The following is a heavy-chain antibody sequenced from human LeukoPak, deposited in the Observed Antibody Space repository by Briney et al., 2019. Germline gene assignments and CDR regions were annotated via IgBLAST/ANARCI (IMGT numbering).Heavy chain of an antibody. J-gene: IGHJ2*01. CDR3: ARTNWGWDWYFDL. CDR2: IIPIFGTA. Sequence: ASVKVSCKASGGTFTSYAISWVRQAPGQGLEWMGRIIPIFGTANYAQKFQGRVTITTDESTRTAYMELSSLRSEDTAVYYCARTNWGWDWYFDLWGRGTLVTVSS. CDR1: GGTFTSYA. D-gene: IGHD7-27*01. V-gene: IGHV1-69*05.